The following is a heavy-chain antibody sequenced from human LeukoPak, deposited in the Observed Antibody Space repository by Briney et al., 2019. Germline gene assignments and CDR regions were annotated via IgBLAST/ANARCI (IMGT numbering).Heavy chain of an antibody. V-gene: IGHV1-69*06. CDR3: ARDRGIAVAGTGDFDY. D-gene: IGHD6-19*01. CDR2: IIPIFGTA. CDR1: GGTFSSYA. Sequence: GASVKASCKASGGTFSSYAISWVRQAPGQGLEWMGGIIPIFGTANYAQKFQGRVTITADKSTSTAYMELSSLRSEDTAVYYCARDRGIAVAGTGDFDYWGQGTLVTVSS. J-gene: IGHJ4*02.